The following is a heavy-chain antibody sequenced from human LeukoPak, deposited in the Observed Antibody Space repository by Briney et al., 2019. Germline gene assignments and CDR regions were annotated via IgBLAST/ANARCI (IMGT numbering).Heavy chain of an antibody. V-gene: IGHV1-8*01. CDR2: MNPNSGNT. J-gene: IGHJ5*02. Sequence: ASVKVSCKASGYTFTSYDINWVRQATGQGLEWMGWMNPNSGNTGYAQKFQGRVTMTRNTSISTAYMELSSLRSEDTAVYYCARARGNKRVRSGNWFDPWGQGTLVTVSS. CDR1: GYTFTSYD. CDR3: ARARGNKRVRSGNWFDP. D-gene: IGHD3-10*01.